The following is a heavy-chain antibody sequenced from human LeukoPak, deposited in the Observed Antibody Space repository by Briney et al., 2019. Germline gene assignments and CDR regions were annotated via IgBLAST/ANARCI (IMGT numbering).Heavy chain of an antibody. V-gene: IGHV1-69*06. D-gene: IGHD2-15*01. Sequence: SVNLSCKASGGTFSSYAISWVRQAPGQGLEWMGGIIPIFGTANYAQKFQGRVTITADKSTSTAYMELSSLRSEDTAVYYCASEPRLEAATTAWFDPWGQGTLVTVSS. CDR2: IIPIFGTA. CDR1: GGTFSSYA. J-gene: IGHJ5*02. CDR3: ASEPRLEAATTAWFDP.